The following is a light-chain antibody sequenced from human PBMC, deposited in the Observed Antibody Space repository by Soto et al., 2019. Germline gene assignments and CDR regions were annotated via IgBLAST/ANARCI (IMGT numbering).Light chain of an antibody. Sequence: DIQMTQSPSSLSASVGDRVTITCRASQSIDSYLNWYQQKPGTAPKLLIYAASSLQSGVPSRFSGSGSGTDFTLTISSLQPEDFATYYCQQSYSTLREFGQGTKVDIK. CDR2: AAS. CDR3: QQSYSTLRE. J-gene: IGKJ1*01. V-gene: IGKV1-39*01. CDR1: QSIDSY.